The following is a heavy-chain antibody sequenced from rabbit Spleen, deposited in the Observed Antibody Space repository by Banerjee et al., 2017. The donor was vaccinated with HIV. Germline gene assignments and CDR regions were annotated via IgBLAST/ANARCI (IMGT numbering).Heavy chain of an antibody. CDR3: ARDSGSSFSSYGMDL. Sequence: QSLEESGGDLVKPGASLTLTCTASGVSFSFNSYMCWVRQAPGKGLEWIACIDSGSSGFTYFASWAKGRFTISKTSSTTVTLQMTSQTAADTATYFCARDSGSSFSSYGMDLWGPGTLVTVS. J-gene: IGHJ6*01. D-gene: IGHD8-1*01. CDR1: GVSFSFNSY. CDR2: IDSGSSGFT. V-gene: IGHV1S40*01.